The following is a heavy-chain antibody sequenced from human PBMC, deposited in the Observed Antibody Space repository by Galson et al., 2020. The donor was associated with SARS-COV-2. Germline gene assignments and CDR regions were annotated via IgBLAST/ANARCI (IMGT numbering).Heavy chain of an antibody. V-gene: IGHV3-53*04. CDR2: IYSGGST. CDR3: ARDRGIQLLDY. Sequence: TGGSLRLSCAASGFTVSSNYMSWVRQAPGKGLEWVSVIYSGGSTYYADSVKGRFTISRHNSKNTLYLEMNSLRAEDTAVYYCARDRGIQLLDYWGQGTLVTVSS. CDR1: GFTVSSNY. J-gene: IGHJ4*02. D-gene: IGHD5-18*01.